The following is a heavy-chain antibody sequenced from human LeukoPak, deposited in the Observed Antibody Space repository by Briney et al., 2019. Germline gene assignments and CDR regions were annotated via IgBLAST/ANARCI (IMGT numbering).Heavy chain of an antibody. J-gene: IGHJ4*02. CDR2: ISSSTTTI. V-gene: IGHV3-48*01. Sequence: GGSLRLSCSASGFMFSDYAMNWVRQAQGKGLEWISYISSSTTTIFYADSGKGRFTISRDNAKNSLFLQMNGLRVEDTAIYYCASGYDFSSGSKRGFDNWGQGIRVTVSS. D-gene: IGHD3-3*01. CDR1: GFMFSDYA. CDR3: ASGYDFSSGSKRGFDN.